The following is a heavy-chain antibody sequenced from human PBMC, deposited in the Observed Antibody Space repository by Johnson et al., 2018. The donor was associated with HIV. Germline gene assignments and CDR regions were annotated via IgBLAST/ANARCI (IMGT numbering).Heavy chain of an antibody. Sequence: QVQLVESRGGVVQPGGSLRLSCAASGFTFSTYGMHWVRQAPGKGLEWVAVTWYDGSNQYYADSVKGRFSISRDNSKNSLYLQMNSLRAEDTALYYCARGGLGYQSIQDPFDVWGQGTMVTVSS. J-gene: IGHJ3*01. V-gene: IGHV3-33*01. CDR3: ARGGLGYQSIQDPFDV. D-gene: IGHD3-16*02. CDR2: TWYDGSNQ. CDR1: GFTFSTYG.